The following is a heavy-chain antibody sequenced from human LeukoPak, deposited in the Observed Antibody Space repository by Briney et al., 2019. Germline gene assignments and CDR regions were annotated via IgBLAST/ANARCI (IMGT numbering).Heavy chain of an antibody. CDR3: SRGAGDGSGSYLIDY. V-gene: IGHV3-74*01. J-gene: IGHJ4*02. D-gene: IGHD3-10*01. CDR1: GFTFSSYW. Sequence: PGGSLRLSCAASGFTFSSYWMHWVRQAPGKGLVWVSRINSAERNTNYADSVKGRFTISRDNAKNTLYLQMNSLRAEDTAVYYCSRGAGDGSGSYLIDYWGQGTLVTVSS. CDR2: INSAERNT.